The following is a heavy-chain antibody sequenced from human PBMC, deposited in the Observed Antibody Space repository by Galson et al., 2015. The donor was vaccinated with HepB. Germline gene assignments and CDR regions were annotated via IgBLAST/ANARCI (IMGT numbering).Heavy chain of an antibody. D-gene: IGHD5-12*01. CDR2: IRSKAYGGTT. Sequence: CAASGFTFGDYTMSWFRQAPGKGLEWVGSIRSKAYGGTTEYVASVKRRFTISRHDSKSIAYLQINSLKTEDTAVYYCTGDRKGGYGPFDYWGQGTLVTVSS. CDR1: GFTFGDYT. V-gene: IGHV3-49*03. CDR3: TGDRKGGYGPFDY. J-gene: IGHJ4*02.